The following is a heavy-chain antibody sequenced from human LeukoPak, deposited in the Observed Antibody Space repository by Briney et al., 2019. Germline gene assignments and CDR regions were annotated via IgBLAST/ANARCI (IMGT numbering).Heavy chain of an antibody. V-gene: IGHV3-53*01. CDR3: ASRGYTYGSHLDY. CDR1: GFIFSSYV. D-gene: IGHD5-18*01. J-gene: IGHJ4*02. CDR2: VYSGGTT. Sequence: PGGSLRLSCAASGFIFSSYVMSWVRQAPGKGLEWVSVVYSGGTTYYADSVKGRFTISRDNSKNTLYLQMNSLRAEDTAVYYCASRGYTYGSHLDYWGQGTLVTVSS.